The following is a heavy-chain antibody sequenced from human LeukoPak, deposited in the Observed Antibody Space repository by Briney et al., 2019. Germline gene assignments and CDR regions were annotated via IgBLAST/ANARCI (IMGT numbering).Heavy chain of an antibody. D-gene: IGHD5-24*01. CDR2: IYHSGST. Sequence: SETLSLTCPVSGFSISSGYYWGWIRQPPGKGLEWIGEIYHSGSTNYNPSLKSRVTISVDKSKNQFSLKLSSVTAADTAVYYCARVKRDGYTFDYWGQGTLVTVSS. J-gene: IGHJ4*02. CDR1: GFSISSGYY. V-gene: IGHV4-38-2*02. CDR3: ARVKRDGYTFDY.